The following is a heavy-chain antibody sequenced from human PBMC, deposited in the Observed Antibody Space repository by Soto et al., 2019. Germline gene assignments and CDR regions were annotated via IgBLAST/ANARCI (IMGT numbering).Heavy chain of an antibody. J-gene: IGHJ4*02. CDR2: IYYSGST. V-gene: IGHV4-39*01. D-gene: IGHD3-22*01. Sequence: QLQLQESGPGLVKPSETLSLTCTVSGGSISSSSYYWGWIRQPPGKGLEWIGSIYYSGSTYYNPSLKSRVTISEDTSKNQFSLKLSSVTAADTAVYYCARRWDYYYDSSGYYPTFDYWGQGTLVTVSS. CDR3: ARRWDYYYDSSGYYPTFDY. CDR1: GGSISSSSYY.